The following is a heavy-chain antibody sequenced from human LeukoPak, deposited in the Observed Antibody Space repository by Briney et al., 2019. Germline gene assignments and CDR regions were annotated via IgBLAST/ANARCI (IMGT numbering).Heavy chain of an antibody. CDR2: IYPGDSDT. J-gene: IGHJ4*02. D-gene: IGHD3-10*01. Sequence: GESLKISCKGSGYIFTSFWIGWVRQMPGKGLEWIGIIYPGDSDTRYSPSFQGQVTISADKSISTAYLQWSSLEASDTAMYYCARYMRGHGEMKGRYYFDYWGQGTLVTVSS. V-gene: IGHV5-51*01. CDR1: GYIFTSFW. CDR3: ARYMRGHGEMKGRYYFDY.